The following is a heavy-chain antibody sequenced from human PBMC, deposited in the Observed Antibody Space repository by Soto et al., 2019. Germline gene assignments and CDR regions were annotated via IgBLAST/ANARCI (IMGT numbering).Heavy chain of an antibody. J-gene: IGHJ4*02. CDR3: ARNNYDSSGYYDN. V-gene: IGHV4-39*01. CDR1: GGSISSSSYY. CDR2: IYYSGST. Sequence: SETLSLTCTVSGGSISSSSYYWGWIRQPPGKGLEWIGSIYYSGSTYYNPSLKSRVTISVDTSKNQFSLKLSSVTAADTAVYYCARNNYDSSGYYDNWGQGMLVTAPQ. D-gene: IGHD3-22*01.